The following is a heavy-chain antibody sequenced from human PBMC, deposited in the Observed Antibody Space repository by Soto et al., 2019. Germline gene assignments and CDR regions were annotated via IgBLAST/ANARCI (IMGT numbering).Heavy chain of an antibody. CDR1: GFTFSNAW. CDR2: IKSKTDCGTT. CDR3: TNGDPFVQAPMRYYGMDV. D-gene: IGHD2-2*01. J-gene: IGHJ6*02. V-gene: IGHV3-15*01. Sequence: PRGSLRLSCAASGFTFSNAWMSWVRQAPGKGLEWVGRIKSKTDCGTTDYAAPVNGRFTISRDDSKNTLYLQMNSLKTEDTAVYYCTNGDPFVQAPMRYYGMDVWCQAITVSVS.